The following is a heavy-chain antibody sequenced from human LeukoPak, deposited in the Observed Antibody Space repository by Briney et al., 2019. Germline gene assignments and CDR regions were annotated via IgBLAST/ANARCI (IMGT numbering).Heavy chain of an antibody. J-gene: IGHJ3*02. Sequence: SETLSLTCIVSGGSISSYYWSWIRQPPGKGLEWIGYIYYSGSTNYNPSLKSRVTISVDTSRAQFSLKLSSVTAADTAVYYCARSGYSYGADAFDIWGQGTMVTVSS. CDR3: ARSGYSYGADAFDI. D-gene: IGHD5-18*01. CDR1: GGSISSYY. V-gene: IGHV4-59*01. CDR2: IYYSGST.